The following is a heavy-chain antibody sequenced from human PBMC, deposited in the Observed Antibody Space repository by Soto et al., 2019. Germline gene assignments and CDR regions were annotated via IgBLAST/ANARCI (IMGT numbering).Heavy chain of an antibody. CDR3: AKRAAVAGSRDYYGMDV. D-gene: IGHD6-19*01. CDR2: ISGSGGST. Sequence: VGSLRLSCAASGFTFSSYAMSWVRQAPGKGLEWVSAISGSGGSTYYADSVKGRFTISRDNSKNTLYLQMNSLRAEDTAVYYCAKRAAVAGSRDYYGMDVWGQGTTVTVSS. V-gene: IGHV3-23*01. J-gene: IGHJ6*02. CDR1: GFTFSSYA.